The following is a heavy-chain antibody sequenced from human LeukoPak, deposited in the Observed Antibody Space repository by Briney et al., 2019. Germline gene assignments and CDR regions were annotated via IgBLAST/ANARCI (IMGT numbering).Heavy chain of an antibody. CDR2: IYYSGST. J-gene: IGHJ4*02. V-gene: IGHV4-59*01. CDR3: ARRPRNDILTGTPFGY. Sequence: PSETLSLTCTVSGGSISSYYWSWIRQPPGKGLEWIGYIYYSGSTDSNPSLKSRVTISVDTSKNQFSLKLRSVTAADTAVYYCARRPRNDILTGTPFGYWGQGILVTVSS. CDR1: GGSISSYY. D-gene: IGHD3-9*01.